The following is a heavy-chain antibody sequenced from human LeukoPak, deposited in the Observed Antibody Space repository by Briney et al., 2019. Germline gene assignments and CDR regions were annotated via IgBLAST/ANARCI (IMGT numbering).Heavy chain of an antibody. J-gene: IGHJ4*02. V-gene: IGHV1-46*01. D-gene: IGHD6-19*01. CDR1: GYTFTSYY. CDR3: AREGQQWLDDY. Sequence: ASVKVSCKASGYTFTSYYMHWVRQAPGQGLEWMGIINPSGGSTSYAQKFQGRVTMTRDMSTSTVYMGLSSLRSEDTAVYYCAREGQQWLDDYWGQGTLVTVSS. CDR2: INPSGGST.